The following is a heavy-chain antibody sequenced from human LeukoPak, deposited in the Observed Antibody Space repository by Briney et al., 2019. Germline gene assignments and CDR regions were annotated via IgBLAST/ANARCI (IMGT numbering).Heavy chain of an antibody. CDR1: GYTFGDYA. CDR2: IRTKPTGGTT. Sequence: GGSLRLPCTASGYTFGDYAMSWVRQAPGKGLEWVAFIRTKPTGGTTDYAASVKDRFTISRDDSKSIAYLQMNSLKTEDTALYYCTRDHYYYMDVWGKGTTVTVSS. CDR3: TRDHYYYMDV. V-gene: IGHV3-49*04. J-gene: IGHJ6*03.